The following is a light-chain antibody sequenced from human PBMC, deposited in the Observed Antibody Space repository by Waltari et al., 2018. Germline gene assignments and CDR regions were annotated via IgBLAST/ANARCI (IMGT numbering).Light chain of an antibody. J-gene: IGKJ2*01. CDR1: QTISNS. CDR3: QQTYTTPPYT. V-gene: IGKV1-39*01. CDR2: GAS. Sequence: DIQMTQSPSSLSASVGDRVTITCRASQTISNSLNWYQHKPGKAPNLLIYGASSLNSGVSSRFTGSGSGTDFTLTINNLQHEDVATYYFQQTYTTPPYTFGQGTKLELK.